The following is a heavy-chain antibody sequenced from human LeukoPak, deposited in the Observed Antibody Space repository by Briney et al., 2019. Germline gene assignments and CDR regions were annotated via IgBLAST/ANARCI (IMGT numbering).Heavy chain of an antibody. V-gene: IGHV1-2*02. Sequence: ASVKVSCKASGYTFSGYYMHWVRQAPGQGLEWMGWINPNTGDTNYAQKFQGRVTMTRDTSLSTAYMELSRLRPDDTAVYFCARDMWQQFDWFDPWGQGTLLTVSS. D-gene: IGHD6-13*01. CDR3: ARDMWQQFDWFDP. J-gene: IGHJ5*02. CDR1: GYTFSGYY. CDR2: INPNTGDT.